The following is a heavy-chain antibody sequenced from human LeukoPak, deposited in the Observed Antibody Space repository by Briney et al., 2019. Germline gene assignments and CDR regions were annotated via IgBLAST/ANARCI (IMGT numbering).Heavy chain of an antibody. Sequence: GASVKVSCKASGYTFTSYDINWVRQATGQGLEWMGWMNPNSGNTGYAQKFQGRVTITRNTSISTAYMELSSLRSEDTAVYYCARGDFLAGTHPRKNWFDPWGQGTLVTVSS. CDR3: ARGDFLAGTHPRKNWFDP. CDR1: GYTFTSYD. D-gene: IGHD1-7*01. V-gene: IGHV1-8*03. CDR2: MNPNSGNT. J-gene: IGHJ5*02.